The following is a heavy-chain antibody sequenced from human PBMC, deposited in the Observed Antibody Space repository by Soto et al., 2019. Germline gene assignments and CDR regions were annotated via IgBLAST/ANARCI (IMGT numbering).Heavy chain of an antibody. Sequence: GGSLRLSCAASGFTFSSYAMSWVRQAPGKGLEWVSAISGSGGSTYYADSVKGRFTISRDNSKNTLYLQMNSLRAEDTAVYYCARDPYYDFWSGYYTTSPHDPWGQGTLVTVS. CDR2: ISGSGGST. V-gene: IGHV3-23*01. CDR1: GFTFSSYA. J-gene: IGHJ5*02. D-gene: IGHD3-3*01. CDR3: ARDPYYDFWSGYYTTSPHDP.